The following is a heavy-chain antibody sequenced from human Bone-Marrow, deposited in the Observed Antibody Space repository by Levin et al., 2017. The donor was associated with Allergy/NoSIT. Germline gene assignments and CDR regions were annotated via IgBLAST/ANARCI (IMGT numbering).Heavy chain of an antibody. J-gene: IGHJ4*02. CDR2: MNPNSGNT. CDR1: GYTFTSYD. V-gene: IGHV1-8*01. CDR3: ARTRGAGLVVTAIPFDY. D-gene: IGHD2-15*01. Sequence: GESLKISCKASGYTFTSYDINWVRQATGQGLEWMGWMNPNSGNTGYAQKFQGRVTMTRNTSISTAYMELSSLRSEDTAVYYCARTRGAGLVVTAIPFDYWGQGTLVTVSS.